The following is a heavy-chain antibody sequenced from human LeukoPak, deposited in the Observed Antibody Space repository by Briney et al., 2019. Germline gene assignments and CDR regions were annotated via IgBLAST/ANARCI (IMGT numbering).Heavy chain of an antibody. Sequence: ASVKVSCKASGYTFTGXXXXXXXXAXXXXXXXXXXXXXXXGGTNYAQRFQGRVAXXXDTSISTAYLDLSRLRSDDTAVYYCARDSEAEDFLTGDRNWFDPWGQGTLVTVSS. J-gene: IGHJ5*02. CDR1: GYTFTGXX. CDR2: XXXXXGGT. CDR3: ARDSEAEDFLTGDRNWFDP. V-gene: IGHV1-2*02. D-gene: IGHD3-9*01.